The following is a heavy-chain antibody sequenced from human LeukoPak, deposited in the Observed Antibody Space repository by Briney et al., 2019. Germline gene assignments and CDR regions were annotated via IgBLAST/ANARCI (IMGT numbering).Heavy chain of an antibody. CDR1: GFSFSNFG. CDR3: VKGGDGFNFGDH. J-gene: IGHJ4*02. D-gene: IGHD5-24*01. Sequence: GRSLRLSCAASGFSFSNFGMHWVRPTPGKGLEWVALIWSDARKTHYADSVMGRFTISRDNSENTLYLQMNSLRVEDTAVYYCVKGGDGFNFGDHWGQGNRVTVSS. CDR2: IWSDARKT. V-gene: IGHV3-33*06.